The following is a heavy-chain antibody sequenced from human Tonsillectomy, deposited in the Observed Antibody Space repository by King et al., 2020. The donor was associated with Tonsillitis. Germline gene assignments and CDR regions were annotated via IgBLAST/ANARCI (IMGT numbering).Heavy chain of an antibody. CDR3: AREYCSSTSCWSWYFDL. D-gene: IGHD2-2*01. V-gene: IGHV3-21*01. CDR2: ISSSSSYI. Sequence: VQLVESGGGLVKPGGSLRLSCAASGFTFSSYSMNWVRQAPGKGLEWVSSISSSSSYIHYADSVKGRFTISRDNAKKSLDLQMNTLRAEDTAVYYCAREYCSSTSCWSWYFDLWGRGTLVTVSS. J-gene: IGHJ2*01. CDR1: GFTFSSYS.